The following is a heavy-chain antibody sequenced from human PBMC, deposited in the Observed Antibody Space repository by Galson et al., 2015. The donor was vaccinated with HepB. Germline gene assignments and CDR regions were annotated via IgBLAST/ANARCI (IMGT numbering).Heavy chain of an antibody. Sequence: SVKVSCKASGDTFGSYSIRWVRQAPGQGLEWMGGIIPGFGTPNYAQKFQGRLTITADESTSTAYMELRSLRSEDAAVYYCAKERYYYVNSGYYPRVDYFGMDVWGQGTTVTIS. V-gene: IGHV1-69*13. J-gene: IGHJ6*02. D-gene: IGHD3-22*01. CDR1: GDTFGSYS. CDR2: IIPGFGTP. CDR3: AKERYYYVNSGYYPRVDYFGMDV.